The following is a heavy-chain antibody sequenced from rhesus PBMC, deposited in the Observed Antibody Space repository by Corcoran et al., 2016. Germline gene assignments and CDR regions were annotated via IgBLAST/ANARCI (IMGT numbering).Heavy chain of an antibody. J-gene: IGHJ4*01. CDR1: GFTFSSYG. CDR3: ARGRVIRHFDY. D-gene: IGHD3-34*01. V-gene: IGHV3-54*02. Sequence: EVQLVESGGGLVQPGGSLRLSCAASGFTFSSYGMHWVRQARGKGLDWVAVISYDGNKKYYADSVKDRFTISSDNSKNMLYLQMNTLKLEDTAVYYCARGRVIRHFDYWGQGVLVTVSS. CDR2: ISYDGNKK.